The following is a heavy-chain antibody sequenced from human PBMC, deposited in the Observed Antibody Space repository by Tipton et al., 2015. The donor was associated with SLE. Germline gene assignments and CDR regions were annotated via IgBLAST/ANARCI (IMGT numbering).Heavy chain of an antibody. Sequence: SLRLSCAASGFTFNSYSMNWVRQAPGKGLEWVSSISSSSSYIYYADSVKGRFTISRDNAKNSLYLQMNSLRAEDTAVYYCARDPLRSYSSSLRYFDLWGRGTLVTVSS. V-gene: IGHV3-21*01. CDR2: ISSSSSYI. D-gene: IGHD6-13*01. J-gene: IGHJ2*01. CDR3: ARDPLRSYSSSLRYFDL. CDR1: GFTFNSYS.